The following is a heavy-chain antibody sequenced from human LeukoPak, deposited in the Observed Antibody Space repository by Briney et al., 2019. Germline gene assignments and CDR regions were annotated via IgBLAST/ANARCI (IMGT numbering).Heavy chain of an antibody. V-gene: IGHV1-18*01. J-gene: IGHJ4*02. CDR1: GYTFTSYA. CDR3: ARDIGIWFGELLPH. CDR2: ISAYNGNT. Sequence: ASVKVSCKASGYTFTSYAISWVLQAPVQGLEWMGWISAYNGNTNYAQKLQGRVTLTTDTSTGTAYMELRSLRSDDTAVYYCARDIGIWFGELLPHWGQGTLVTVSS. D-gene: IGHD3-10*01.